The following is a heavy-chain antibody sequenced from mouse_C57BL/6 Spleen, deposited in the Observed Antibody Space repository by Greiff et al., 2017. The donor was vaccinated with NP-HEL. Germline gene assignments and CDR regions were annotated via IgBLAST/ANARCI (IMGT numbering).Heavy chain of an antibody. CDR1: GFTFSDYG. Sequence: EVMLVESGGGLVKPGGSLKLSCAASGFTFSDYGMHWVRQAPEKGLEWVAYISSGSSTIYYADTVKGRFTISRDNAKNTLFLQMTSLRSEDTAMYYCARVRWLLHMDYWGQGTSVTVSS. J-gene: IGHJ4*01. V-gene: IGHV5-17*01. CDR2: ISSGSSTI. D-gene: IGHD2-3*01. CDR3: ARVRWLLHMDY.